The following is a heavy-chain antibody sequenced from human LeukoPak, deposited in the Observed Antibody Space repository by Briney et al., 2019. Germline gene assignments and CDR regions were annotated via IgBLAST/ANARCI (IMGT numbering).Heavy chain of an antibody. D-gene: IGHD2-15*01. CDR2: INPSGGST. CDR1: GYTFTSYY. Sequence: ASVKVSCKASGYTFTSYYMHWVRQAPGQGLEWMGIINPSGGSTSYAQKFQGRVTMTRDTSTSTVYMELSSLRSEDTAVYYCARSPGTAYCSGGSYYSGDYWGQGTLVTVSS. J-gene: IGHJ4*02. CDR3: ARSPGTAYCSGGSYYSGDY. V-gene: IGHV1-46*01.